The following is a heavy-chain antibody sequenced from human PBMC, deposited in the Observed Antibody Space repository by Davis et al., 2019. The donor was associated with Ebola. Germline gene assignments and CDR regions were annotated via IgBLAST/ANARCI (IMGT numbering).Heavy chain of an antibody. CDR1: GGSFSGYY. J-gene: IGHJ6*02. Sequence: SETLSLTCAVYGGSFSGYYWSWIRQPPEKGLEWVGYIYYSGSTNYNPSLKSRVTISVDTSKNQFSLKLSSVTAADTAVYYCARGVLRFLEYGMDVWGQGTTVTVSS. D-gene: IGHD3-3*01. V-gene: IGHV4-59*01. CDR2: IYYSGST. CDR3: ARGVLRFLEYGMDV.